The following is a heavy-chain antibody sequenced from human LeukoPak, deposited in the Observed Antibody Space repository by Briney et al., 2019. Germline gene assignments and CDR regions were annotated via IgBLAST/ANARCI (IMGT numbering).Heavy chain of an antibody. D-gene: IGHD6-6*01. CDR1: GGSISSSNW. V-gene: IGHV4-4*02. J-gene: IGHJ4*02. Sequence: SETLSLTCAVSGGSISSSNWWSWVRQSPGKGLEWIGEIYHSGSTNYNPSLKSRVTISVDKSKNQFSLKLSSVTAADTAVYYCARSITARPGGLFDYWGQGTLVTVSS. CDR2: IYHSGST. CDR3: ARSITARPGGLFDY.